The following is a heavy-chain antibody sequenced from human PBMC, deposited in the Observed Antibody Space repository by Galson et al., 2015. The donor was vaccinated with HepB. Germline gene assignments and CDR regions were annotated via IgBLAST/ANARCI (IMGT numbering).Heavy chain of an antibody. CDR1: GFTFSRHA. Sequence: SLRLSCAVSGFTFSRHAFHWVRQAPGRGLEWVALISSDYTSKFYADSLKGRFTISRDNAKNSLYLQMNSLTAADTAVYYCARSGSTGQVDYWGQGTLVTVSS. D-gene: IGHD1-14*01. V-gene: IGHV3-30*07. CDR3: ARSGSTGQVDY. J-gene: IGHJ4*02. CDR2: ISSDYTSK.